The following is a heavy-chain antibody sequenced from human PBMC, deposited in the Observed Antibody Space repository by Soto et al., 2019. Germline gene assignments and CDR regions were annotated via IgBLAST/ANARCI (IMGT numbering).Heavy chain of an antibody. CDR1: GFTFSSYD. D-gene: IGHD6-19*01. J-gene: IGHJ5*02. CDR3: TRNRNTGVAGTSCWFDP. Sequence: GGSLRLSCAASGFTFSSYDMHWVRQATGKGLEWVSAIGTAGDTYYPGSVKGRFTISRENAKNSLYLQMNSLRAGDTAVYYCTRNRNTGVAGTSCWFDPWGQGTLVTVSS. CDR2: IGTAGDT. V-gene: IGHV3-13*01.